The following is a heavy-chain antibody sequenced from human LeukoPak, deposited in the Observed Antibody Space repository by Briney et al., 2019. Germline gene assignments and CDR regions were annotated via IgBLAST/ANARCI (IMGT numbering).Heavy chain of an antibody. CDR3: ARDALVTIGEYYYYHMDV. CDR2: INPNSGAT. D-gene: IGHD2-21*02. V-gene: IGHV1-2*02. Sequence: ASVKVSCKASGYTFSDYYMHWARQAPGQGLEWMGWINPNSGATNYAQKFQGRVTMTRDMSISTAYMELSRLRSDDTAVYYCARDALVTIGEYYYYHMDVWGKGTTVSVSS. J-gene: IGHJ6*03. CDR1: GYTFSDYY.